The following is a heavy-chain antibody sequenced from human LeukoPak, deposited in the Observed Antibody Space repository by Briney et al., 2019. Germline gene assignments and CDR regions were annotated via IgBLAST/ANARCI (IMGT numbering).Heavy chain of an antibody. CDR2: ISGSGGST. V-gene: IGHV3-23*01. CDR1: GFAFSTYA. D-gene: IGHD2-21*01. J-gene: IGHJ4*02. Sequence: PGRSLRLSCAASGFAFSTYAMSWVRQAPGKGLEWVSGISGSGGSTYYADSVKGRFTISRDNSKNTLYLQMNSLIAGDTAIYYCAKNRALHEIDYWGQGTLVTVSS. CDR3: AKNRALHEIDY.